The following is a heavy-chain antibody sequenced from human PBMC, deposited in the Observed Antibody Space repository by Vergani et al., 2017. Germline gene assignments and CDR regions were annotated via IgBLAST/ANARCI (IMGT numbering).Heavy chain of an antibody. CDR2: FVPEDGET. CDR3: ATAMDVDFWSGYDRRAFDI. Sequence: QVQLVQSGAEVKKPGASVKVSCKVSGYTLSELSMHWVRQAPGKGLEWMGVFVPEDGETIYAQKFQGRVTMTEDTATDTAYMGLSNLRSEDTAVYYCATAMDVDFWSGYDRRAFDIWGQGTMVTVSS. CDR1: GYTLSELS. V-gene: IGHV1-24*01. J-gene: IGHJ3*02. D-gene: IGHD3-3*01.